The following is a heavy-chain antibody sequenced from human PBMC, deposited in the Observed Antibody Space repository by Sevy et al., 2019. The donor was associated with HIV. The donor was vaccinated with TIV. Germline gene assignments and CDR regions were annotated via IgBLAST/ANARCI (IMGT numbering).Heavy chain of an antibody. CDR3: ARDLSAYYYDSSGYGN. CDR1: GGTFSSYA. Sequence: ASVKVSCKASGGTFSSYAISWVRQAPGQGLEWMGWISAYNGNTNYAQKLQGRVTMTTDTSTSTAYMELRSLRSDDTAVYYCARDLSAYYYDSSGYGNWGQGTLVTVSS. J-gene: IGHJ4*02. D-gene: IGHD3-22*01. CDR2: ISAYNGNT. V-gene: IGHV1-18*01.